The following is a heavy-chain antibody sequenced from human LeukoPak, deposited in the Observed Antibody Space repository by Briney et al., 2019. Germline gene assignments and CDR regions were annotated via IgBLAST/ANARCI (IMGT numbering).Heavy chain of an antibody. CDR3: ARRRIGDLTIGSDTWFDP. CDR1: GGSISSYY. J-gene: IGHJ5*02. V-gene: IGHV4-59*08. Sequence: SETLSLTCTVSGGSISSYYWSWIRQPPGKGLEWIGYIYYNGNTNYNPSLQSRVTISVDTSKNQFSLRLSSVTASDTAVYYCARRRIGDLTIGSDTWFDPWGQGALVTVSS. D-gene: IGHD2-15*01. CDR2: IYYNGNT.